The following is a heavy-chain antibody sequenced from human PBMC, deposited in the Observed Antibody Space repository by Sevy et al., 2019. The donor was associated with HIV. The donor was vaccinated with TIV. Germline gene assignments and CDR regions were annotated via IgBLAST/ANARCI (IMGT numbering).Heavy chain of an antibody. Sequence: GESLKISCAASGFTFTYYAMSWVRQAPGKGLEWVSAISGSGTGGYTYYADSVKGRFTISRDNSNNTLYLQMNSLRAEDTAVYYCAKSGNTAMGLIDFWGQGTLVTVSS. D-gene: IGHD5-18*01. CDR2: ISGSGTGGYT. V-gene: IGHV3-23*01. CDR1: GFTFTYYA. J-gene: IGHJ4*02. CDR3: AKSGNTAMGLIDF.